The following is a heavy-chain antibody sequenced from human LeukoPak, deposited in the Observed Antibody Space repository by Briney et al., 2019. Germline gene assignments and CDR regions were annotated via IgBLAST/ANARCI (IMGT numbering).Heavy chain of an antibody. CDR3: AKGHTDYGTGFDL. V-gene: IGHV3-23*01. Sequence: GGSLRLSCAASGLTFSNYAMTWVRTAPGKGLECVSVISGSGVKTYYADSVKGRFTISRDNSQDTVYLHMNSLGVEDTAIYYCAKGHTDYGTGFDLWGQGTLVTVSS. J-gene: IGHJ4*02. CDR2: ISGSGVKT. D-gene: IGHD4-17*01. CDR1: GLTFSNYA.